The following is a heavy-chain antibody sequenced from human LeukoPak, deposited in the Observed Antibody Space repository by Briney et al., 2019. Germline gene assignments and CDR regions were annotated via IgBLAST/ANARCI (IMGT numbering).Heavy chain of an antibody. Sequence: GGSLRLSCAASGFTFSSYSMNWVRQAPGKGLEWVSSISTSGSYIYYADSVKGRFTISRDNAKNSLYLQMNSLRAEDTAVYYCARGWNSDYFDYWGQGTLVTVSS. V-gene: IGHV3-21*01. CDR1: GFTFSSYS. D-gene: IGHD1-7*01. CDR2: ISTSGSYI. J-gene: IGHJ4*02. CDR3: ARGWNSDYFDY.